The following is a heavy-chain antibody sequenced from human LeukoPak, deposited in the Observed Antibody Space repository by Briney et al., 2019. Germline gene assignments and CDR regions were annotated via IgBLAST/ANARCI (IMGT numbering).Heavy chain of an antibody. Sequence: GASVTVSCKVSGYTLTELSMHWVRQAPGKGLEWMGGFDPEDGETIYAQKFQGRVTMTEDTSTDTAYMELSSLRSEDTAVYYCAAGIVVVPAAINRPLGMDVWGQGTTVTVSS. D-gene: IGHD2-2*01. V-gene: IGHV1-24*01. J-gene: IGHJ6*02. CDR1: GYTLTELS. CDR3: AAGIVVVPAAINRPLGMDV. CDR2: FDPEDGET.